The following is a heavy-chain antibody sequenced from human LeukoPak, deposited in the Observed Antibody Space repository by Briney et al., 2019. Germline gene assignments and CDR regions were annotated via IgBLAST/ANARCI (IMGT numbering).Heavy chain of an antibody. CDR1: GGSISSGDYY. V-gene: IGHV4-30-4*01. CDR3: AREGFGYSSSWYGGYFDY. CDR2: IYYSGST. J-gene: IGHJ4*02. D-gene: IGHD6-13*01. Sequence: SQTLSLTCTVSGGSISSGDYYWSWIRQPPGTGLEWLGYIYYSGSTYYNPSLKSRVTISVDTSKNQFSLKLSSVTAADTAVYYCAREGFGYSSSWYGGYFDYWGQGTLVTVSS.